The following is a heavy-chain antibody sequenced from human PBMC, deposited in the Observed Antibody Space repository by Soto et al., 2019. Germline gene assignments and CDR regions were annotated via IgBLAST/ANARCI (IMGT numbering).Heavy chain of an antibody. Sequence: PGGSLRLSCAASGFTFSSYAMHWVRQAPGKGLEWVAVISYDGSNKYYADSVKGRFTISRDNSKNTLYLQMNSLRAEDTAVYYCARDFSPPTTVTTDYGMDVWGQGTTVTVSS. CDR3: ARDFSPPTTVTTDYGMDV. D-gene: IGHD4-4*01. CDR1: GFTFSSYA. CDR2: ISYDGSNK. J-gene: IGHJ6*02. V-gene: IGHV3-30-3*01.